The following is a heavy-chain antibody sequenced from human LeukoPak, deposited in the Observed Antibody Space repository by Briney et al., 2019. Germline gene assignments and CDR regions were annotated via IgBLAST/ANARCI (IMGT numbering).Heavy chain of an antibody. J-gene: IGHJ4*02. D-gene: IGHD1-20*01. CDR3: ARDFNLDFDY. CDR2: ISGSSNYI. Sequence: GGSLRLSCEASGFTFSSYSMNWVRQAPGKGLEWLSSISGSSNYIYYADSVKGRFTIFRDNAKNSLNLQMDSLRAEDTAVYYCARDFNLDFDYWGQGILVAVSS. V-gene: IGHV3-21*01. CDR1: GFTFSSYS.